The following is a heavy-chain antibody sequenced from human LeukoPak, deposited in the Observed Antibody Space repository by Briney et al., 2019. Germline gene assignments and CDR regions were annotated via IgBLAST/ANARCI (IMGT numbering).Heavy chain of an antibody. CDR2: IIPILGIA. J-gene: IGHJ5*02. CDR3: ARTRLYSNYVREISRFDP. D-gene: IGHD4-11*01. V-gene: IGHV1-69*04. Sequence: GASVKVSCKASGGTFSSYAISWVRQAPGQGLEWMGRIIPILGIANYAQKFQGRVTITTDESTSTAYMELTSLRSEDTAVYYCARTRLYSNYVREISRFDPWGQGTLVTVSS. CDR1: GGTFSSYA.